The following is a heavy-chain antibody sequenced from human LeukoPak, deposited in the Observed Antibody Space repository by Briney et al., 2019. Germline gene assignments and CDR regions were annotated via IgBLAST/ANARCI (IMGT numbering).Heavy chain of an antibody. V-gene: IGHV3-30*03. CDR3: ARLGEKADFDY. CDR1: GFTFRAHG. J-gene: IGHJ4*02. D-gene: IGHD3-16*01. Sequence: GGSLRLSCVGSGFTFRAHGMHWVRQAPGKGLEWVAVISFDGTTKYNADSVKGRFTISRDNSKNTLYLHMNSLRAEDTAVYYCARLGEKADFDYWGQGTLVTVSS. CDR2: ISFDGTTK.